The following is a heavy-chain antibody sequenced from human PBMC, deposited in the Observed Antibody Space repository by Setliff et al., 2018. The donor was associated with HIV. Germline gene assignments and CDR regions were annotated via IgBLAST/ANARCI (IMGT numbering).Heavy chain of an antibody. J-gene: IGHJ4*02. CDR3: ARDRGNYAFDY. Sequence: SGPTLVNPTQTLTLTCTYSGFSFGISGMRVNWIRQSPGKALEWLARIDWDDDKYYSPSLKTRLTISKDTSKNQVILTMTNLDPVDTATYYCARDRGNYAFDYWGRGTLVTVSS. CDR2: IDWDDDK. CDR1: GFSFGISGMR. D-gene: IGHD3-16*01. V-gene: IGHV2-70*04.